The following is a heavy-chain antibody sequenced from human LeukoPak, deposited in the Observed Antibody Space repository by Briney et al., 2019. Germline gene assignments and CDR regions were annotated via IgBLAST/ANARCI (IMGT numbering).Heavy chain of an antibody. CDR1: GFTFSTYA. D-gene: IGHD5-24*01. CDR3: AKATLATTYFDS. V-gene: IGHV3-23*01. J-gene: IGHJ4*02. Sequence: PGGSLRLSCAASGFTFSTYAMSWVRQAPGMGLEWVSAISGRGDTIFYADSVKGRFTVSGDNSKNTLYLQVNSLRAEDTAVYYCAKATLATTYFDSWGQGTLVTVSS. CDR2: ISGRGDTI.